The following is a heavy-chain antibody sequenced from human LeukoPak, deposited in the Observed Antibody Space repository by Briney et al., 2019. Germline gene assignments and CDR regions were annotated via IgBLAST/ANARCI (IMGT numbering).Heavy chain of an antibody. J-gene: IGHJ4*02. D-gene: IGHD3-9*01. CDR2: IYYSGST. V-gene: IGHV4-39*01. Sequence: SETLSLTCTVSGGSLSSSSYYWGWIRQPPGKGLEWIGSIYYSGSTYYNPSLKSRVTISVDTSKNQFSLKLSSVTAADTAVYYCARQITYYDILTGYYNPGAYFDYWGQGTLVTVSS. CDR3: ARQITYYDILTGYYNPGAYFDY. CDR1: GGSLSSSSYY.